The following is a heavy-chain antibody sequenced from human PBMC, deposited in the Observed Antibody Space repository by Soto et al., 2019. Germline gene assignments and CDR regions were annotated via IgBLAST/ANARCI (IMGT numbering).Heavy chain of an antibody. J-gene: IGHJ4*01. CDR2: IFYSGST. CDR3: ARVPTVTKLEY. CDR1: GASIGSSY. Sequence: SETLSLTCTVSGASIGSSYWSWIRQPPGKGLEWMGYIFYSGSTNYSPSLNGRVSITVDTSKNQVSLNLSSVTAADTAVYYCARVPTVTKLEYWGHGMLLTVSS. V-gene: IGHV4-59*01. D-gene: IGHD4-17*01.